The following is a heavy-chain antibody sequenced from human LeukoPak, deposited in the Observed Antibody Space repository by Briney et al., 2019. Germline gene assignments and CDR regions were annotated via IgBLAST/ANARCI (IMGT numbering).Heavy chain of an antibody. D-gene: IGHD2-15*01. J-gene: IGHJ4*02. CDR1: GYTFTGYY. CDR2: INPNSGGT. Sequence: ASVKVSCKASGYTFTGYYMHWVRQAPGQGLEWMGWINPNSGGTNYAQKFQGRVTMTRDTSISTAYMELSRLRSDDTAVYYCARENSIVVVVAATLLIDYWGQGTLVTVSP. CDR3: ARENSIVVVVAATLLIDY. V-gene: IGHV1-2*02.